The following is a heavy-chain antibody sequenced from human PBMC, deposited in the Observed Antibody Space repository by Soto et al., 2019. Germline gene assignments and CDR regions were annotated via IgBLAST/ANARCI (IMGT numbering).Heavy chain of an antibody. Sequence: EVQLVESGGGLVKPGGSLRLSCAASGFTFSSYSMNWVRQAPGKGLEWVSSISSSSSYIYYADSVKGRFTISRDNAKNSLYLQMNSLRAEDTAVYYCARDPTEEYCSGGSCYSLPRKTSDAFDIWGQGTMVTVSS. CDR3: ARDPTEEYCSGGSCYSLPRKTSDAFDI. CDR1: GFTFSSYS. V-gene: IGHV3-21*01. J-gene: IGHJ3*02. D-gene: IGHD2-15*01. CDR2: ISSSSSYI.